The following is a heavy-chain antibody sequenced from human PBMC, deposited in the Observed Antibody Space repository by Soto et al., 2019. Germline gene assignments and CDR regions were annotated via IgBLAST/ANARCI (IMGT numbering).Heavy chain of an antibody. V-gene: IGHV1-18*04. CDR1: GYTSHNNG. Sequence: XSGKVSCAASGYTSHNNGIIWVRHAPGQGLEWLGWISGLDGRTKYTQRLQCRVTMTADTSTSPAYMESRSLRSDDTAVYYCERDFYPLAYYFDYWGQGTPVTGSS. CDR3: ERDFYPLAYYFDY. CDR2: ISGLDGRT. J-gene: IGHJ4*02.